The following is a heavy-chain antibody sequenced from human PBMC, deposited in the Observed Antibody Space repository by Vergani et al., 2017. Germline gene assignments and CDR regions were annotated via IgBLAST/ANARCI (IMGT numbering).Heavy chain of an antibody. J-gene: IGHJ3*02. Sequence: EVQVVETGGGLVQPGGSLRLSCAASGFTVSSNYMSWVRQAPGKGLEWVSVIYSGGSTYYADSVKGRFIISRDNSKNTLYLQMNSLRAEDTAVYYCAREYPGITMIVVADAFDIWGQGTMVTVSS. CDR3: AREYPGITMIVVADAFDI. D-gene: IGHD3-22*01. CDR1: GFTVSSNY. CDR2: IYSGGST. V-gene: IGHV3-66*01.